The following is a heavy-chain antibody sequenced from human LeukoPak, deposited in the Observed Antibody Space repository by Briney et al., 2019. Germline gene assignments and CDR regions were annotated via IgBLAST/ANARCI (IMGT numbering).Heavy chain of an antibody. J-gene: IGHJ4*02. CDR2: ISGSGSST. V-gene: IGHV3-23*01. CDR3: ASRQGLGWHYVN. D-gene: IGHD3-10*02. Sequence: PGGSLRLSCAASGFTFSSYAMSWVRQAPGKGLEWVSAISGSGSSTYYVDSVKGRFTISRDNSRNTLYLQMNSLRVEDTAIYYCASRQGLGWHYVNWGQGTLVTVSS. CDR1: GFTFSSYA.